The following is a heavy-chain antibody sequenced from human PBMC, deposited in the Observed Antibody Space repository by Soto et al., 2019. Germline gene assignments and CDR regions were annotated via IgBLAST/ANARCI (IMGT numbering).Heavy chain of an antibody. Sequence: SETLSLTCAVSGYSISSGYYWGWIRQPPGKGLEWIGSIYHSGSTYYNPSLKSRVTISVDTSKNQFSLKLSSVTAADTAVYYCASLRQWLVRGYYGMDVWGQGTTVTVS. J-gene: IGHJ6*02. CDR3: ASLRQWLVRGYYGMDV. CDR2: IYHSGST. CDR1: GYSISSGYY. V-gene: IGHV4-38-2*01. D-gene: IGHD6-19*01.